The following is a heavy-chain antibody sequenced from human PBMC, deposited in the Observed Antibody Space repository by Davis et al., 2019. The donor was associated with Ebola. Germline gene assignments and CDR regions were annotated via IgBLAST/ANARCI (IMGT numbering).Heavy chain of an antibody. CDR1: GYSFTSYW. CDR3: ARILRYPDF. Sequence: GESLKISCKGSGYSFTSYWIVWVRQMPGKGLECMGIIFPGDSDTRYSPSFQGQVTISADKSISTAFLQWSSLKASDTAMYYCARILRYPDFWGQGTLVTVSS. D-gene: IGHD3-9*01. V-gene: IGHV5-51*01. CDR2: IFPGDSDT. J-gene: IGHJ4*02.